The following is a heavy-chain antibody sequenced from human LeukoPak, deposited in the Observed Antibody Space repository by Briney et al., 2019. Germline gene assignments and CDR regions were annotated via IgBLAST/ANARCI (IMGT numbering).Heavy chain of an antibody. CDR1: GGSISSYY. CDR2: IYYSGST. CDR3: ARQLRGEAVAGHLQPFDY. Sequence: SETLSLTCIVSGGSISSYYWNWIRQPPGKGLEWIGYIYYSGSTNYNPSLKSRVTISVDTSKNQFSLKLSSVTAADPAVYFCARQLRGEAVAGHLQPFDYWGQGTLVTVSS. D-gene: IGHD6-19*01. V-gene: IGHV4-59*08. J-gene: IGHJ4*02.